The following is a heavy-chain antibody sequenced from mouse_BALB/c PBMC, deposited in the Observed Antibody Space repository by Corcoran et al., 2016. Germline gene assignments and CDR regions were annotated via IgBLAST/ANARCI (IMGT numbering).Heavy chain of an antibody. Sequence: EVQLQQSGPELARPGASMKLSCKASGYSFTGYDMNWVKQSHGQNLEWIGLINPYNGDTSYNQKFKGKATLTVDKSSSTAYMELLSLTSEDSAVYYCARDYFDYWGQGTTLTVSA. CDR3: ARDYFDY. CDR2: INPYNGDT. CDR1: GYSFTGYD. J-gene: IGHJ2*01. V-gene: IGHV1-26*01.